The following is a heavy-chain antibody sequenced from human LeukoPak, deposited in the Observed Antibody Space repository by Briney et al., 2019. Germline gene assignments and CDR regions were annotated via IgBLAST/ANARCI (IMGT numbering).Heavy chain of an antibody. D-gene: IGHD3-10*01. Sequence: ASVKVSCKASGYTFTSYDINWVRQATGQGLEWMGWMNPNSGNTGYAQKFQGRVTMTRNTSISTAYMELSSLRSEDTAVYYCARGYYYGSGSYLLKPDYWGQGTLVTVSS. CDR3: ARGYYYGSGSYLLKPDY. CDR2: MNPNSGNT. J-gene: IGHJ4*02. V-gene: IGHV1-8*02. CDR1: GYTFTSYD.